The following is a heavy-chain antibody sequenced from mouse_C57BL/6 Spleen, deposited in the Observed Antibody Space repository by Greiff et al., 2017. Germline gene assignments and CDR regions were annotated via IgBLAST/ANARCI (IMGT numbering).Heavy chain of an antibody. V-gene: IGHV1-82*01. CDR2: IYPGDGDT. CDR1: GYAFSSSW. Sequence: VQLQESGPELVKPGASVKISCKASGYAFSSSWMNWVKQRPGKGLEWIGRIYPGDGDTNYNGKFKGQATLTADKSSSTAYMQLSSLTSEDSAVYFCARAGYYGSFYFDVWGTGTTVTVSS. J-gene: IGHJ1*03. CDR3: ARAGYYGSFYFDV. D-gene: IGHD1-1*01.